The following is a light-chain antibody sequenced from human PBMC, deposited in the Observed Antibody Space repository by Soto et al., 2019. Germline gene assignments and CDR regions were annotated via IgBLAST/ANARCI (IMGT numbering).Light chain of an antibody. CDR3: QQYGNSPRT. CDR1: QSVYSSY. V-gene: IGKV3-20*01. CDR2: GAS. Sequence: EIVLTQSPGTPSLSPGERATLSCRASQSVYSSYLAWYQQKPGQAPRLLIYGASSRITGIPDRFSGSGSGTDFTLTISRLEPEDFAVYYCQQYGNSPRTFGGGTKVEIK. J-gene: IGKJ4*01.